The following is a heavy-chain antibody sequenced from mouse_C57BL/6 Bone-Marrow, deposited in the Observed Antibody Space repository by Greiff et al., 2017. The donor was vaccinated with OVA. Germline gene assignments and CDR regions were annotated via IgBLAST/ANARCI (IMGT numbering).Heavy chain of an antibody. Sequence: VQLQQPGAELVRPGSSVKLSCKASGYTFTSYWMDWVKQRPGQGLEWIGNIYPSDSETHYNQKFKDKATLTVDKSSSTAYMQLSSLTSEDSAVYYCARWIYYYGSSYVCAYWGQGTLVTVSA. J-gene: IGHJ3*01. CDR1: GYTFTSYW. D-gene: IGHD1-1*01. V-gene: IGHV1-61*01. CDR2: IYPSDSET. CDR3: ARWIYYYGSSYVCAY.